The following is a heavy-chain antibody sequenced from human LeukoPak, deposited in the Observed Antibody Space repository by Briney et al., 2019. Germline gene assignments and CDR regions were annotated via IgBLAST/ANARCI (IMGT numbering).Heavy chain of an antibody. CDR2: ISISSSSI. Sequence: GGSLRLSCAASGFSFSSYTMNWVRQAPGKGLEWVSSISISSSSIYYADSVKGRFTISRDNAKTSLYLQMNSLRAEDTAVYYCARHLSGITGYTYGRGIDYWGQGTLVTVSS. CDR1: GFSFSSYT. J-gene: IGHJ4*02. D-gene: IGHD5-18*01. CDR3: ARHLSGITGYTYGRGIDY. V-gene: IGHV3-21*01.